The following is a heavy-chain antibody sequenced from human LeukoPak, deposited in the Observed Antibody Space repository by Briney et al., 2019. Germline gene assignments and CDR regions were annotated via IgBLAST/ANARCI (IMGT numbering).Heavy chain of an antibody. CDR2: ISSSSSYI. CDR3: ARARSGSYRNWFDP. J-gene: IGHJ5*02. V-gene: IGHV3-21*01. Sequence: PGGSLRLSCAASGFTVSSNYMSWFRQAPGKGLEWVSSISSSSSYIYYADSVKGRFTISRDNAKNSLYLQMNSLRAEDTAVYYCARARSGSYRNWFDPWGQGTLVTVSS. D-gene: IGHD1-26*01. CDR1: GFTVSSNY.